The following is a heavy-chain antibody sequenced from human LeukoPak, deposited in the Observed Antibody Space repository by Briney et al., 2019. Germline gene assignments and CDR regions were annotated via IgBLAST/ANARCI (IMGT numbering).Heavy chain of an antibody. D-gene: IGHD1-7*01. CDR1: GGTFSSYA. V-gene: IGHV1-69*05. Sequence: SVKVSCKASGGTFSSYAISWVRQAPGQGLEWMGGIIPIFGTANYVQKFQGRVTITTDESTSTAYMELSSLRSEDTAVYYCARDNYAGANWFDPWGQGTLVTVSS. CDR3: ARDNYAGANWFDP. J-gene: IGHJ5*02. CDR2: IIPIFGTA.